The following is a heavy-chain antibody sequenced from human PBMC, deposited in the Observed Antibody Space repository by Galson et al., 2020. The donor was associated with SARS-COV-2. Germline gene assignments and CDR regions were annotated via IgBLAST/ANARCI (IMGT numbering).Heavy chain of an antibody. J-gene: IGHJ3*01. CDR2: ISFPSGKE. CDR1: GYNFEAYA. Sequence: GGSLRLSCAAFGYNFEAYAMHWVRHVPGKGLEWVSGISFPSGKEGYEDSVKGRFTISRDNAKNSLYLQMNSLRLDDTALYYCAKGKNYMDTAMAGSFDVWGQGTMVTVS. CDR3: AKGKNYMDTAMAGSFDV. V-gene: IGHV3-9*01. D-gene: IGHD5-18*01.